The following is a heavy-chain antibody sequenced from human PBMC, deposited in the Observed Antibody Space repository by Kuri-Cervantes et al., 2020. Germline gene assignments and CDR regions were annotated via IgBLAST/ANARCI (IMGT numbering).Heavy chain of an antibody. V-gene: IGHV3-9*01. CDR3: ARDFWNSDGDRMFDY. CDR2: ISWKSGSR. D-gene: IGHD2/OR15-2a*01. CDR1: GFTFDDYA. Sequence: SLKISCAASGFTFDDYAMHGDRQAPGKGLEWVSVISWKSGSRGYADSVKGRFTISRDNSKTTLYLQMNSLRAEDTAMYYCARDFWNSDGDRMFDYWGQGTLVTVSS. J-gene: IGHJ4*02.